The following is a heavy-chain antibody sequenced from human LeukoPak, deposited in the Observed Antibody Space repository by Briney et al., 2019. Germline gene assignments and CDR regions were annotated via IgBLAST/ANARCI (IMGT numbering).Heavy chain of an antibody. Sequence: PGGSLRLSCAASGFAFKNYAMTWVRQAPGKGLQWVSNINDNGGQRHYADSVKGRFTFSRDNSKNTLFLQMDSLRAEDTAVYYCAKTQWKVGATDYFDYWGHGILVTVSS. J-gene: IGHJ4*01. CDR3: AKTQWKVGATDYFDY. V-gene: IGHV3-23*01. CDR1: GFAFKNYA. D-gene: IGHD1-26*01. CDR2: INDNGGQR.